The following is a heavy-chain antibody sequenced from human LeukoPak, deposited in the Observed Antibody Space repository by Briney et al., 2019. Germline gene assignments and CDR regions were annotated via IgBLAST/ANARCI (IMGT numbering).Heavy chain of an antibody. D-gene: IGHD5-18*01. V-gene: IGHV3-33*01. CDR1: GFTFSSYG. Sequence: GGSLRLSCAASGFTFSSYGMHWVRQAPGKGLEWVAVIWYDGSNKYYADSVKGRFTISRDNSKNTLYLQMNSLRAEDTAVYYCARGRGYSYGSRRLDRFDPWGQGTLVTVSS. CDR2: IWYDGSNK. CDR3: ARGRGYSYGSRRLDRFDP. J-gene: IGHJ5*02.